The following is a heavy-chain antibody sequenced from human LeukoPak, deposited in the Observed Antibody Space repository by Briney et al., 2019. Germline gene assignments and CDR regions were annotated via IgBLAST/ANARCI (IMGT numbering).Heavy chain of an antibody. D-gene: IGHD1-14*01. CDR2: IYHSGST. CDR1: GGSISSGGYS. V-gene: IGHV4-30-2*01. J-gene: IGHJ6*02. Sequence: PSQTLSLTCAVSGGSISSGGYSWSWIRQPPGKGLEWIGYIYHSGSTYYNPSLKSRVTISVDRSKNQFSLKLSSVTAADTAVYYCARGRKNTTSYGMDVWGQGTTVTVSS. CDR3: ARGRKNTTSYGMDV.